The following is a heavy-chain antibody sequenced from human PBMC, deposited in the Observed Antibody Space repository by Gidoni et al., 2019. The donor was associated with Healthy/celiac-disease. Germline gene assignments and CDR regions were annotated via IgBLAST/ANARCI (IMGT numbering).Heavy chain of an antibody. Sequence: QVQLVQSGAEVKKPGASVKVSCKASGYTFTSYGISWVRHAPGQRLEWMGWISAYNGNTNYAQKLKGIVTMTTDTSTSTAYMELRSLRSDDTAVYYCARMEAPGEYDYVWGSYRPGGSLDYWGQGTLVTVSS. D-gene: IGHD3-16*02. CDR2: ISAYNGNT. J-gene: IGHJ4*02. CDR1: GYTFTSYG. V-gene: IGHV1-18*01. CDR3: ARMEAPGEYDYVWGSYRPGGSLDY.